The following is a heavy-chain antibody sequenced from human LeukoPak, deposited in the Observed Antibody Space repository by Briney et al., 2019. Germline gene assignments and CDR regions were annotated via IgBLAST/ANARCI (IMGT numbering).Heavy chain of an antibody. V-gene: IGHV1-2*02. CDR1: GYTFTGYY. Sequence: GASVKVSCKASGYTFTGYYMHWVRQAPGQGLEWMGWINPNSGGTNYAQKFQGRVTMTRDTSISTAYMELSRLRSDDTAVYYCARGSPYGDYDKSWFDPWGQGTLVTVSS. J-gene: IGHJ5*02. D-gene: IGHD4-17*01. CDR3: ARGSPYGDYDKSWFDP. CDR2: INPNSGGT.